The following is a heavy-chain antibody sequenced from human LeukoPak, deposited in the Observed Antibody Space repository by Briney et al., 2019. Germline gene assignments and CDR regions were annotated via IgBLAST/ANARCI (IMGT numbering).Heavy chain of an antibody. V-gene: IGHV4-61*02. D-gene: IGHD3-22*01. Sequence: SETLSLTCTVSSGSISSGSYYWSWIRQPAGKGLEWIGRIYTSGSTNYNPSLKSRVTISVDTSKNQFSLKLSSVTAADTAVYYCASSESGYYLNWFDPWGQGTLVTVSS. CDR3: ASSESGYYLNWFDP. CDR1: SGSISSGSYY. J-gene: IGHJ5*02. CDR2: IYTSGST.